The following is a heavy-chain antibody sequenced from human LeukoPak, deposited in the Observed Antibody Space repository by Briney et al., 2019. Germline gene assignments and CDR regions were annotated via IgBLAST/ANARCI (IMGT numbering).Heavy chain of an antibody. CDR1: GFTVSTNC. CDR3: ARVDTVMAYYFDL. D-gene: IGHD5-18*01. V-gene: IGHV3-53*04. CDR2: IYSGGTT. J-gene: IGHJ4*02. Sequence: GGSQRLSCAASGFTVSTNCMTWVRRAPGKGLEWVSTIYSGGTTYYADSVMGRFTISRHNSRNTLYLQMNSLRAEDTAVYYCARVDTVMAYYFDLWGQGTLVTVSS.